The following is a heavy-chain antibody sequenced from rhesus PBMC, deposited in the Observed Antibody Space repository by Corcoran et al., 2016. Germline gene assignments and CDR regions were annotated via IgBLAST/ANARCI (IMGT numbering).Heavy chain of an antibody. CDR2: IYSNSYST. D-gene: IGHD3-9*01. Sequence: QVQLQESGPGLVKPSETRSPTCPVSGGSISSSNWWGWIRQHPGKGREWIGGIYSNSYSTNYTPSLKSRVTISKDTSKTQFSLKLSSVTAADTAVYYCARAADYGYSYFDYWGQGVLVTVSS. CDR1: GGSISSSNW. J-gene: IGHJ4*01. CDR3: ARAADYGYSYFDY. V-gene: IGHV4S18*01.